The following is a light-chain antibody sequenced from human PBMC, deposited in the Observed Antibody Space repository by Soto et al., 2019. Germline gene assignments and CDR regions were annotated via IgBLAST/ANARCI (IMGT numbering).Light chain of an antibody. J-gene: IGKJ2*01. CDR3: QQSYSTTSMYT. CDR2: AAS. V-gene: IGKV1-39*01. Sequence: DIQMTQSPSSLSASVGDRVTITCRASQSISSYLNWYQQKPGKAPKLLIYAASSLQSGVPSRFSGSGSGTDFTLTISSLQPEDVATYYCQQSYSTTSMYTFGQGTKLEIK. CDR1: QSISSY.